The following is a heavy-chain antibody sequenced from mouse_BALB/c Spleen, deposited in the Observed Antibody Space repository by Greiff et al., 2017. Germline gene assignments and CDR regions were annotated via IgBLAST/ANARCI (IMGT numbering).Heavy chain of an antibody. V-gene: IGHV1-63*02. Sequence: QVQLQQSGAELVRPGTSVKISCKASGYTFTNYWLGWVKQRPGHGLEWIGDIYPGGGYTNYNEKFKGKATLTADTSSSTAYMQLSSLTSEDSAVYFCAREIYYGSYFADWGQGTTLTVSS. J-gene: IGHJ2*01. CDR2: IYPGGGYT. D-gene: IGHD1-1*01. CDR1: GYTFTNYW. CDR3: AREIYYGSYFAD.